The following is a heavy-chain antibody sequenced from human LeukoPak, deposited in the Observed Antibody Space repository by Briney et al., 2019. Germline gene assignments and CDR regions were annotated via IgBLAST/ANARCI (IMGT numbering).Heavy chain of an antibody. D-gene: IGHD1-26*01. Sequence: GSLRLSFAASGFTFSDYWIHWVRQAPGKGLVWVSRINTDGTSTTYADSVKGRFTISRDNAKNSLYLQMNSLRAEDTAVYYCARGPPMGGSYAFDIWGQGTMVTVSS. CDR1: GFTFSDYW. J-gene: IGHJ3*02. V-gene: IGHV3-74*01. CDR3: ARGPPMGGSYAFDI. CDR2: INTDGTST.